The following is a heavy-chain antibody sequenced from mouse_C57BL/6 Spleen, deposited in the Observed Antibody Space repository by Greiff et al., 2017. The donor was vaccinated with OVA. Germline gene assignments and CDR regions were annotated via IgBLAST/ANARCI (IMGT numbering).Heavy chain of an antibody. CDR2: IRLKSDNYAT. Sequence: EVKVEESGGGLVQPGGSMKLSCVASGFTFSNYWMNWVRQSPEKGLEWVAQIRLKSDNYATHYAESVKGRFTISSDDSQSSFYLPKKNFRAEDTGIYYSTDPDTGNYETWFADRGKGTLVT. J-gene: IGHJ3*01. CDR1: GFTFSNYW. V-gene: IGHV6-3*01. CDR3: TDPDTGNYETWFAD. D-gene: IGHD2-1*01.